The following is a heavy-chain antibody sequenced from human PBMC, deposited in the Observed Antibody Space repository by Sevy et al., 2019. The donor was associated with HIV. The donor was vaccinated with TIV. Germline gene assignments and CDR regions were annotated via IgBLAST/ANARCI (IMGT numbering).Heavy chain of an antibody. CDR2: INQDASEI. J-gene: IGHJ5*02. CDR3: AGSRFDP. Sequence: GGSLRLSCAASGFTFSTSWMHWVRQAPGKGLEWVANINQDASEIYYVDSVKGRFTISRDNAKNSLYLQMNSLRVEDTAVYSCAGSRFDPWGQGTLVTVSS. CDR1: GFTFSTSW. V-gene: IGHV3-7*01.